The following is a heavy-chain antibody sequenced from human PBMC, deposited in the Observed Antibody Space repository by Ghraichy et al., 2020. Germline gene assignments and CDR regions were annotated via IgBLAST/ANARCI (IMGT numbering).Heavy chain of an antibody. Sequence: SETLSLTCAVYGGSFSGYYWSWIRQSPGKGLEWIGETNHRGRTSYNLSLKSRVTISQDTSKKQFSLKLTSVTAADTAVYYCARNIESTTRGLDQWGQGTQVTVSS. CDR3: ARNIESTTRGLDQ. CDR1: GGSFSGYY. V-gene: IGHV4-34*01. CDR2: TNHRGRT. D-gene: IGHD2/OR15-2a*01. J-gene: IGHJ4*02.